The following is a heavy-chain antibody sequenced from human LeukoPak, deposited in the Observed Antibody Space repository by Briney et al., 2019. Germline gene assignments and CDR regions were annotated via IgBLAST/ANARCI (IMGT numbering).Heavy chain of an antibody. D-gene: IGHD2-8*01. Sequence: ASVKVSCKASGYTFTSYGISWVRQAPGQGLEWMGWISAYNGNTNYAQKLQGRVTMTTDTSTSTAYMELRSLRSDDTAGYYCAGPDCTNGVCYTSDAYYYYGMDVWGQGTTVTVSS. V-gene: IGHV1-18*01. CDR3: AGPDCTNGVCYTSDAYYYYGMDV. CDR1: GYTFTSYG. J-gene: IGHJ6*02. CDR2: ISAYNGNT.